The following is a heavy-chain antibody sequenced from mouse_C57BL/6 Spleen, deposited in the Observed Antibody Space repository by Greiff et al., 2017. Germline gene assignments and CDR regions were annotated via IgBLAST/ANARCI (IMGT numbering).Heavy chain of an antibody. CDR3: ARSSSVGYFDY. V-gene: IGHV1-80*01. Sequence: VQLQQSGAELVKPGASVKISCKASGYAFSSYWMNWVKQRPGKGLEWIGQIYPGDGDTNYNGKFKGKATLTAAKSSSTAYMQLSSLTSEDSAVYFCARSSSVGYFDYWGQGTTLTVSS. J-gene: IGHJ2*01. CDR2: IYPGDGDT. D-gene: IGHD3-2*02. CDR1: GYAFSSYW.